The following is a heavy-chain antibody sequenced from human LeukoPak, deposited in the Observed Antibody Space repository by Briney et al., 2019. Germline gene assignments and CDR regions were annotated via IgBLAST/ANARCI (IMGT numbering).Heavy chain of an antibody. D-gene: IGHD4-17*01. CDR1: GGSFSGYY. CDR3: AAGGTVTNTPDYYYMDV. Sequence: KTSETLSLTCAVYGGSFSGYYWSWIRQPPGKGLEWIGEINHSGSTNYNPSLKSRVTISVDTSKNQFSLKLSSVTAADTAVYYCAAGGTVTNTPDYYYMDVWGKGTTVTVSS. V-gene: IGHV4-34*01. CDR2: INHSGST. J-gene: IGHJ6*03.